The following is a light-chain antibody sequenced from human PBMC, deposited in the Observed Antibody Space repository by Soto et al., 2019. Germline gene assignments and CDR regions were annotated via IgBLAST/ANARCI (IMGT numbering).Light chain of an antibody. CDR3: AEGDDILNGYV. Sequence: QSVLTQPPSASGTPGQRVTISCSGSSSNIESNTVTWYQQLPGTAPKLVIYSNYDRPSGVPDRFSGSTSGTSASLVIRGLQSEDEADYYWAEGDDILNGYVFGDGTKVTVL. CDR1: SSNIESNT. J-gene: IGLJ1*01. CDR2: SNY. V-gene: IGLV1-44*01.